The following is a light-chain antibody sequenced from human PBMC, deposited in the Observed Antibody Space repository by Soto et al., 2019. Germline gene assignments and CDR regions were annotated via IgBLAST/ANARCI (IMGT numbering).Light chain of an antibody. CDR1: GSNIGSNT. CDR3: AAWDDSLNGRL. Sequence: QSVLTQPPSASGTPGQRVTISCSGSGSNIGSNTVDWYQQLPVTAPKLLIYSNNQRPSGVPGRFSGSKSGTSVSLAISGLQSEDAADYYCAAWDDSLNGRLFGTGTKVTVL. J-gene: IGLJ1*01. V-gene: IGLV1-44*01. CDR2: SNN.